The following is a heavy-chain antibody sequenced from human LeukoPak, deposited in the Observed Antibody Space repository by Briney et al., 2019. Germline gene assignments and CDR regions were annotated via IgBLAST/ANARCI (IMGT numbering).Heavy chain of an antibody. CDR3: ARDEPNLYSGSLG. Sequence: PGGSLRLSCAASGFTFSSYGMHWVRQAPGKGLEWVAVISYDGSNKYYADSVKGRFTISRDNSKNTLYLQMNSLRAEDTAVYYCARDEPNLYSGSLGWGQGTLVTVSS. CDR1: GFTFSSYG. CDR2: ISYDGSNK. J-gene: IGHJ4*02. D-gene: IGHD1-26*01. V-gene: IGHV3-30*03.